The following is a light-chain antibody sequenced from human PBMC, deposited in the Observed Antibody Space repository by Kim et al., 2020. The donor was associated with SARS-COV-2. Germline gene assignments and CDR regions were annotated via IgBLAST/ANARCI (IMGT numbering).Light chain of an antibody. CDR2: GAS. CDR3: QHYNNWPPWT. V-gene: IGKV3-15*01. J-gene: IGKJ1*01. Sequence: EIVMTQSPATLSLSPGERATLSCRASQSISSNLAWYQQKPGQAPRLLIYGASTRATGIPARFSGSGSGTEFTLTISSLQSEDFAVYYCQHYNNWPPWTFGQGTKVDIK. CDR1: QSISSN.